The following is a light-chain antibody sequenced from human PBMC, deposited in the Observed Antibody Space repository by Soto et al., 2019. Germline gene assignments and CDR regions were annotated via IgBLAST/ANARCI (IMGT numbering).Light chain of an antibody. CDR1: QSVRSY. J-gene: IGKJ1*01. Sequence: DIQMTQSPSSLSASVGDRVTIAFRASQSVRSYLNWYQQKPGKAPNLLIYSSSSLQSGVSSRFSGSGSGTDFTLTISSLQPEDYATYFCQQSYSNQWTFGQGTKVDIK. CDR2: SSS. CDR3: QQSYSNQWT. V-gene: IGKV1-39*01.